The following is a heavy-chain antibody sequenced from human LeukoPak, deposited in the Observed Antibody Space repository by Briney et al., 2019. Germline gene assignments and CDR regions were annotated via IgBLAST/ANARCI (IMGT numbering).Heavy chain of an antibody. CDR2: INPNSGGT. D-gene: IGHD3-10*01. Sequence: ASVKVSCKASGYTFTGYYMHWVRQAPGQGLEWMGWINPNSGGTNYAQKFQGWVTMTRDTSISTAYMELSRLRSDDTAVYYCARVASGSCYNFDYWGQGTLVTVSS. CDR3: ARVASGSCYNFDY. J-gene: IGHJ4*02. V-gene: IGHV1-2*04. CDR1: GYTFTGYY.